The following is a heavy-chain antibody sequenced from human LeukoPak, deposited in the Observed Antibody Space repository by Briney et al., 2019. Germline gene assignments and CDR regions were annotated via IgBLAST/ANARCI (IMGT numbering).Heavy chain of an antibody. V-gene: IGHV1-69*05. CDR3: ARSTDYYNYMDV. CDR2: IIPIFGTA. J-gene: IGHJ6*03. D-gene: IGHD2-21*02. Sequence: ASVKVSCKASGGTFSSYAISWVRQAPGQGLEWMGGIIPIFGTANYAQKFQGRVTITTDESTSTAYMELSRLRSEDTAVYYCARSTDYYNYMDVWGKGTTVTVSS. CDR1: GGTFSSYA.